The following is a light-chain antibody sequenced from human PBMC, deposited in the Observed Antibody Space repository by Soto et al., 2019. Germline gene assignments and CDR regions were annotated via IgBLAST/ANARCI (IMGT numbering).Light chain of an antibody. V-gene: IGKV3-20*01. J-gene: IGKJ5*01. CDR3: QQYGSSPIT. CDR1: QSVSSN. CDR2: DAS. Sequence: EIVLTQSPATLSLSPGERATLSCRASQSVSSNLAWHQQKPGQAPRILMYDASTRATGISARFSGSGSGTDFTLTISRLEPEDFAVYFCQQYGSSPITFGQGTRLEIK.